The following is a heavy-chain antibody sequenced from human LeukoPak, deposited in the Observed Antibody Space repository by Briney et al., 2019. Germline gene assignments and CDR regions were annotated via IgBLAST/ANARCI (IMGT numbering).Heavy chain of an antibody. V-gene: IGHV3-48*01. CDR1: GFTFSSSG. J-gene: IGHJ6*02. CDR3: ARDRPGSMDV. CDR2: ISSSNTNI. D-gene: IGHD3-10*01. Sequence: GGSLRLSCAASGFTFSSSGMNWVRQAPGKGLEWVSYISSSNTNIDYADSVKGRFTISRDNAKNSLYLQMNSLRAEDTAVYYCARDRPGSMDVWGQGTTVTVSS.